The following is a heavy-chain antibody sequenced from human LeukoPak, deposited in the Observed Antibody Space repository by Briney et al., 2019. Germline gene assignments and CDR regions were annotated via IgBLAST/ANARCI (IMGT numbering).Heavy chain of an antibody. D-gene: IGHD2-2*01. CDR3: ARSSTSCDY. V-gene: IGHV3-48*03. J-gene: IGHJ4*02. Sequence: GSLRLSCAASGFTFSSYEMNWVRQAPGKGLEWVSYISSSGSTIYYADSVKGRFTISRDNAKNSLYLQMNSLRVEDTAVYYCARSSTSCDYWGQGTLVTVSS. CDR2: ISSSGSTI. CDR1: GFTFSSYE.